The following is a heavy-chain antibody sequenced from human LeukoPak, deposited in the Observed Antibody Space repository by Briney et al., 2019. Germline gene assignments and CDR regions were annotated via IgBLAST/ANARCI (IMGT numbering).Heavy chain of an antibody. CDR2: ITSGGST. V-gene: IGHV3-23*01. J-gene: IGHJ5*02. Sequence: PGGSLRLSCAASGFTFSSYAMSWVRQAPGKGLEWVSTITSGGSTYYADSVKGRFTISRDNSKNTLYLQMNSLRAEDTAVYYCAKGAGKAGNSDHWGQGNPVTVSS. D-gene: IGHD6-13*01. CDR3: AKGAGKAGNSDH. CDR1: GFTFSSYA.